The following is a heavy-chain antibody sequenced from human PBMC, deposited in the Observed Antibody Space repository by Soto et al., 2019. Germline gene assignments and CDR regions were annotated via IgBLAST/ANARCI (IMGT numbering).Heavy chain of an antibody. J-gene: IGHJ4*02. Sequence: PGGSLRLSCAASGFTVSSNYMSWVRQAPGKGLEWVSVIYSGGSTYYADSVKGRFTISRDNSKNTLYLQMNSLRAEDTAVYYCARVSYSYGYWFDYRGQGTLVTVPS. CDR2: IYSGGST. V-gene: IGHV3-66*01. CDR1: GFTVSSNY. CDR3: ARVSYSYGYWFDY. D-gene: IGHD5-18*01.